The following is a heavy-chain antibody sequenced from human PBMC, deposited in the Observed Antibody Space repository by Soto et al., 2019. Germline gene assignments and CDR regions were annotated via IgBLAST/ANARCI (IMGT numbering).Heavy chain of an antibody. J-gene: IGHJ5*02. D-gene: IGHD6-6*01. CDR2: MNPNSGNT. CDR1: GYTFTSYD. CDR3: ARGPPYSSWNWFDP. V-gene: IGHV1-8*01. Sequence: VKVSCKASGYTFTSYDINWVRQATGQGLEWMGWMNPNSGNTGYAQKFQGRVTMTRNTSISTAYMELSSLRSEDTAVYYCARGPPYSSWNWFDPWGQGTLVTVSS.